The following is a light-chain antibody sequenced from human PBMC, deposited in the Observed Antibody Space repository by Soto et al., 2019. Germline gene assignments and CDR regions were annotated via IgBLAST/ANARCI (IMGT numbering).Light chain of an antibody. CDR3: AAWDDSLSGV. CDR2: RNN. J-gene: IGLJ3*02. CDR1: SSNIGSNY. V-gene: IGLV1-47*01. Sequence: QSVLTQPPSASGTPGQRVTISCSGSSSNIGSNYVYWYQQLPGTAPKLLIYRNNQRPSGVPDRFSGSKSGTSASLAISGLLSEDEADYYCAAWDDSLSGVFGGGTKVTVL.